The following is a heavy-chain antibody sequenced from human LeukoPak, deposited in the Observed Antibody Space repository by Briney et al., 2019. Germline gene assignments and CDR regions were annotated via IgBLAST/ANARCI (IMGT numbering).Heavy chain of an antibody. Sequence: PSETLSLTCTVSGGSISSGDYYWSWIRQPPGKGLEWIGYIYYSESTYYNPSLKSRVTISVDTSKNQFSLKLSSVTAAGTAVYYCARTPNRPTRMVRGDPGAFDIWGQGTMVTVSS. D-gene: IGHD3-10*01. CDR2: IYYSEST. J-gene: IGHJ3*02. CDR1: GGSISSGDYY. V-gene: IGHV4-30-4*01. CDR3: ARTPNRPTRMVRGDPGAFDI.